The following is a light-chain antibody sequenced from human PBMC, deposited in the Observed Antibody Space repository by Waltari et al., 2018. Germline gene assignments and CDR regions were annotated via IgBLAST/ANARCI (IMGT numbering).Light chain of an antibody. V-gene: IGLV3-1*01. CDR3: QTWDTITAI. Sequence: SFELIQPPSVAVSPGQTANITCSGDKLGDIYTYWYQQKPGQSPVAIMYQDTRRPSGIPDRFSGSNSGNTSTLTISETQPVDEAYYFCQTWDTITAIFGGGTRLTVL. CDR1: KLGDIY. CDR2: QDT. J-gene: IGLJ2*01.